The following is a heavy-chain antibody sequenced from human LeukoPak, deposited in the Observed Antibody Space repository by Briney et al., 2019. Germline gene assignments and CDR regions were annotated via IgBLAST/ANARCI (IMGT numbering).Heavy chain of an antibody. D-gene: IGHD6-19*01. Sequence: ASVKVSCKASGYTFTSYGISWVRQAPGQGLEWMGWISAYNSNTNYAQKLQGRVTMTTDTSTSTAYMELRSLRSDDTAVYYCARDLIAVDRLPFDYWGQGTLVTVSS. CDR1: GYTFTSYG. V-gene: IGHV1-18*01. CDR3: ARDLIAVDRLPFDY. J-gene: IGHJ4*02. CDR2: ISAYNSNT.